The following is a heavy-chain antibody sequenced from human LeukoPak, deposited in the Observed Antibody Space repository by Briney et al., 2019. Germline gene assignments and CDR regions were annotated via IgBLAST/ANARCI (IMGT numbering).Heavy chain of an antibody. D-gene: IGHD4-17*01. Sequence: PSETLSLTCTVSGGSISSYYWSWIRQPPGKGLEWIGYIYYSGSTNYNPSLKSRVTISVDTSKNQFSLKLSSVTAADTAVYYCARTGYGDYWSFDIWGQGTMVTASS. CDR1: GGSISSYY. V-gene: IGHV4-59*01. CDR3: ARTGYGDYWSFDI. J-gene: IGHJ3*02. CDR2: IYYSGST.